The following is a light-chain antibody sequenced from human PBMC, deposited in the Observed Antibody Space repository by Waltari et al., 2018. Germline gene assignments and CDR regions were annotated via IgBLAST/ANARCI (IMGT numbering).Light chain of an antibody. Sequence: EMLLTQSPGTLFLSPGERATLSCRASQSVARTLAWYQQQPGQAPRLLIYDASIRATGIPDRFSGSGSGTDFSLTISRLEPEDFAVYYCQKYGTRPATFGQGTKVEVK. V-gene: IGKV3-20*01. CDR1: QSVART. CDR2: DAS. CDR3: QKYGTRPAT. J-gene: IGKJ1*01.